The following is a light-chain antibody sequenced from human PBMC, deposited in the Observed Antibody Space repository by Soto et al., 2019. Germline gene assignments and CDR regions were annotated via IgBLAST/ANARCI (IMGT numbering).Light chain of an antibody. Sequence: IVLTQSPGTLSLSPGERATLSCRASQSVSSSYLAWYQQKPGQAPRLLIYRTTNIATGIPDRFSGSGSGTDFTLTISRVEPDDFAVYECQQYDSSPRTFGQGTKVDIK. CDR3: QQYDSSPRT. J-gene: IGKJ1*01. CDR2: RTT. CDR1: QSVSSSY. V-gene: IGKV3-20*01.